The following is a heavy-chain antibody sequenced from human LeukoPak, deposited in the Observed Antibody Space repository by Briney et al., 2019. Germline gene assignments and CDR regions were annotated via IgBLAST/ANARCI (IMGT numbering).Heavy chain of an antibody. CDR3: ARGRRSSSPLYYGMDV. D-gene: IGHD6-6*01. V-gene: IGHV3-21*01. J-gene: IGHJ6*02. CDR2: ISSSSSYI. Sequence: PGGSLRLSCAASGFTFSSYSMNWVRQAPGKGLEWVSSISSSSSYIYYADSVKGRFTISRDNAKNSLYLQMNSLRAEDTAVYYCARGRRSSSPLYYGMDVWGQGTTVTVSS. CDR1: GFTFSSYS.